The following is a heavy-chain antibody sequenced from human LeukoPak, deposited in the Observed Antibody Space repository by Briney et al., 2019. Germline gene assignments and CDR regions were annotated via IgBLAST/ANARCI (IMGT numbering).Heavy chain of an antibody. J-gene: IGHJ4*02. CDR2: IYSGGST. V-gene: IGHV3-53*01. D-gene: IGHD4-17*01. CDR1: GFTVSSNH. Sequence: GGPLRLSCAASGFTVSSNHMSWVRQAPGKGLEWVSVIYSGGSTYYADSVKGRFTISRDNSKNTLYLQMNSLRAEDTAVYYCARIDDYGDHFDYWGQGTLVTVSS. CDR3: ARIDDYGDHFDY.